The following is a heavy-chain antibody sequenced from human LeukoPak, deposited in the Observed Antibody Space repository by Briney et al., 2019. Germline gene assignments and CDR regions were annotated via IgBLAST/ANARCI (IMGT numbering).Heavy chain of an antibody. Sequence: GGSLRLSCAASGFTFDDYAMHWVRQGPGKGLEWVSGISWNSGNIVYADSVKGRFTISRDNARNSLYLQMDNLRAEDTGVYYCARDFYDGFALDYWGQGTLVTVSS. CDR3: ARDFYDGFALDY. CDR1: GFTFDDYA. V-gene: IGHV3-9*01. CDR2: ISWNSGNI. D-gene: IGHD2/OR15-2a*01. J-gene: IGHJ4*02.